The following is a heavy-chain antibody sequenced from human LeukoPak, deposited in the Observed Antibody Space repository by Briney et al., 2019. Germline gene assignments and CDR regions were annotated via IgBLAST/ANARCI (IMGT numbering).Heavy chain of an antibody. D-gene: IGHD2-2*01. Sequence: GGSLTLSCAASGFTFDDYGMSWVRQAPGKGLEWVSGINWNGGSTGYADSVKGRFTISRDNAKNSLYLQMNSLRAEDTALYYCARDGTNCSSTSCYSSGFGYWGQGTLVTVSS. CDR1: GFTFDDYG. V-gene: IGHV3-20*04. CDR2: INWNGGST. J-gene: IGHJ4*02. CDR3: ARDGTNCSSTSCYSSGFGY.